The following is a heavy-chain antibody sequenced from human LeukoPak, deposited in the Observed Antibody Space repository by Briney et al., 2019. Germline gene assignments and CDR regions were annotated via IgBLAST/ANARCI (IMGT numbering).Heavy chain of an antibody. Sequence: SQTLSLTCAISGDSVSSNSAAWNWIRQSPSRGLEWLGRTYYRSKWYNDYAVSVKSRITIDPDTSKNQFSLQLNSVTPEDTAVYYCARDLFSSSGWYSSSSGEAYYYYGMDVWGQGTTVTVSS. CDR3: ARDLFSSSGWYSSSSGEAYYYYGMDV. CDR2: TYYRSKWYN. CDR1: GDSVSSNSAA. J-gene: IGHJ6*02. V-gene: IGHV6-1*01. D-gene: IGHD6-19*01.